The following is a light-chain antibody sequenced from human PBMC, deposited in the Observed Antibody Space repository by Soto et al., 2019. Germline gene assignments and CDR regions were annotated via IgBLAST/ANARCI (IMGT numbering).Light chain of an antibody. J-gene: IGLJ3*02. CDR3: CSYAGTRWV. Sequence: QSALTQPASVSGSPGQSITISCTGTSSDVGSYNLVSWYQQHPGKAPKLTIYEGSKRPSGVSNRFSGSKSGNTASLTISGLQAEDEADYYCCSYAGTRWVFGGGTKVTVL. V-gene: IGLV2-23*01. CDR1: SSDVGSYNL. CDR2: EGS.